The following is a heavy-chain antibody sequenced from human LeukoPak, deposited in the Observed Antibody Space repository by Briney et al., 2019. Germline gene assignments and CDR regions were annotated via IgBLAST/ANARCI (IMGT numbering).Heavy chain of an antibody. V-gene: IGHV3-74*01. J-gene: IGHJ6*02. CDR2: INSDGSST. D-gene: IGHD2-15*01. CDR1: GFTFSSYW. CDR3: ATDRYCCDYYAMGI. Sequence: GGSLRLSCAASGFTFSSYWMHWVRQAPGKGLVWVSRINSDGSSTGYADSVNGRFTISRDNAKNTLDLQMNSLRAEDTAVYYCATDRYCCDYYAMGIWGQGTTVIVSS.